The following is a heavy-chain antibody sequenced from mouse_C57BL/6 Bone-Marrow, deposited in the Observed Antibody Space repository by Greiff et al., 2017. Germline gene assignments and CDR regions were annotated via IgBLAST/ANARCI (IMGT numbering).Heavy chain of an antibody. CDR2: IYPRSGNT. Sequence: VKVVESGAELARPGASVKLSCKASGYTFTSYGISWVKQRTGQGLEWIGEIYPRSGNTYYNEKFKGKATLTADKSSSTAYMELRSLTSEDSAVYFCARAGDYLYAMDYWGQGTSVTVSS. D-gene: IGHD2-4*01. V-gene: IGHV1-81*01. CDR1: GYTFTSYG. J-gene: IGHJ4*01. CDR3: ARAGDYLYAMDY.